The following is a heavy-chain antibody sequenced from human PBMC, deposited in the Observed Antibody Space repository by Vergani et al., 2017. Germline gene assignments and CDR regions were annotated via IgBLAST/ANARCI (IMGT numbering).Heavy chain of an antibody. CDR1: GGTFSSYT. J-gene: IGHJ4*02. V-gene: IGHV1-69*08. D-gene: IGHD3-10*01. CDR3: AIELGLMIRAMRPFDY. CDR2: IIPILGIA. Sequence: QVQLVQSGAEVKKPGSSVKVSCKASGGTFSSYTISWVRQAPGQGLEWMGRIIPILGIANYAQKFQGRVTITADNSTSTAYMELSSLRSEDTAVYYCAIELGLMIRAMRPFDYWGQGTLVTVSS.